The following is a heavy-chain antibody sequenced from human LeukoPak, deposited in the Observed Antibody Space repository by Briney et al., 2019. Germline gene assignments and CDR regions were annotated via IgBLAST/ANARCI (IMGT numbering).Heavy chain of an antibody. CDR2: INHSGST. D-gene: IGHD3-22*01. V-gene: IGHV4-34*01. CDR1: GGSFSGYY. Sequence: SETLSLTCAVYGGSFSGYYWSWIRQPPGKGLEWIGEINHSGSTSYNPSLKSRVTISVDTSKNQFSLKLSSVTAADTAVYYCARGSRLTYYYDSSGYCRFDYWGQGTLVTVSS. CDR3: ARGSRLTYYYDSSGYCRFDY. J-gene: IGHJ4*02.